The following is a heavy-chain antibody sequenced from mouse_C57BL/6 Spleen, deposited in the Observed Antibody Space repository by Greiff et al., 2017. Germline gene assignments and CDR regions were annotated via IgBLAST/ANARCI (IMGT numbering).Heavy chain of an antibody. CDR2: IYPGDGDT. CDR1: GYAFSSSW. Sequence: QVQLKQSGPELVKPGASVKISCKASGYAFSSSWMNWVKQRPGKGLEWIGRIYPGDGDTNYNGKFKGKATLTADKSSSTAYMQLSSLTSEDSAVYFCARGDYDGKGYWGQGTTLTVSS. CDR3: ARGDYDGKGY. D-gene: IGHD2-4*01. V-gene: IGHV1-82*01. J-gene: IGHJ2*01.